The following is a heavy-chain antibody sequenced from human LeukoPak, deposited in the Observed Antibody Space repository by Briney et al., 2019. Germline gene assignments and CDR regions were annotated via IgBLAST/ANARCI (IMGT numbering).Heavy chain of an antibody. CDR3: ARVSVPVATSPWFDP. Sequence: SETLSLTCTVSGGSISSYYWSWIRQPPGKGLEWIGYIYYSGSTNYNPSLKSRVTISVDTSKNQFSLKLSSVTAADTAVYYCARVSVPVATSPWFDPWGQGTLVTVSS. V-gene: IGHV4-59*01. CDR2: IYYSGST. D-gene: IGHD2-2*01. J-gene: IGHJ5*02. CDR1: GGSISSYY.